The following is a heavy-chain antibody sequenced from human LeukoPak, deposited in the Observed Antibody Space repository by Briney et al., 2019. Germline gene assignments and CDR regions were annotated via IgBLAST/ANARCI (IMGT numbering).Heavy chain of an antibody. CDR3: ARNDPADAFDI. D-gene: IGHD1-1*01. CDR2: IYYSGST. J-gene: IGHJ3*02. V-gene: IGHV4-61*01. CDR1: GGSVSSGSYY. Sequence: PSETLSLTCTVSGGSVSSGSYYWSWIRPPPGQGLEWIGYIYYSGSTNYNPSLKSRATISVDTSKNQFSLKLSSVTAADTAVYYCARNDPADAFDIWGQGTMVTVSS.